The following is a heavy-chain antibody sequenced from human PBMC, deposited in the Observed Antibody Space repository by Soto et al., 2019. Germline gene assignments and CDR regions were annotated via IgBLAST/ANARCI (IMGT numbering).Heavy chain of an antibody. CDR2: IYHSGST. CDR1: GGSISSGGYY. J-gene: IGHJ5*02. Sequence: SETLSLTCTVSGGSISSGGYYRSWIRQHPGKGLEWIGYIYHSGSTYYNPSLKSRVTISVDTSKNQFSLKLSSVTAADTAVYYCASVRGYCSSTSCFWFDPWGQGTLVTVSS. CDR3: ASVRGYCSSTSCFWFDP. V-gene: IGHV4-31*03. D-gene: IGHD2-2*01.